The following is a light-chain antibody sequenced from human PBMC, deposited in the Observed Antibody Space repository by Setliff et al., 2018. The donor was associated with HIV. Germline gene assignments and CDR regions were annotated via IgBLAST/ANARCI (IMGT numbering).Light chain of an antibody. J-gene: IGLJ1*01. V-gene: IGLV2-14*01. CDR3: SSYAITNTLP. Sequence: QSALAQPASVSGSPGQSITISCTGTSSDVGGYNHVSWYQPHPGKAPKLIISEVRNRPSGISSRFSGSKSGNTASLTISGLQAEDEAEYYCSSYAITNTLPFGTGTKVTVL. CDR2: EVR. CDR1: SSDVGGYNH.